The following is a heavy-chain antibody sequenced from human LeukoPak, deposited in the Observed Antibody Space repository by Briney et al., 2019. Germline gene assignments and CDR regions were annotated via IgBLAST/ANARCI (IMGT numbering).Heavy chain of an antibody. J-gene: IGHJ4*02. D-gene: IGHD3-16*02. Sequence: GGSLRLSCAASGFIFSYYYMSWIRQAPGKGLEWVSYVSISGGSIYYADSVKGRFTISRENAKNSLYLQMNSLRAEDTAVYYCARTMITFGGVIVPMGFDYWGQGTLVTVSS. CDR2: VSISGGSI. V-gene: IGHV3-11*01. CDR1: GFIFSYYY. CDR3: ARTMITFGGVIVPMGFDY.